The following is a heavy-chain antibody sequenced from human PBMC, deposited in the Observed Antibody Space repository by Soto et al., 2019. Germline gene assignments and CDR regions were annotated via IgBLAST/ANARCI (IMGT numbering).Heavy chain of an antibody. V-gene: IGHV4-59*01. CDR1: GGSISSYY. J-gene: IGHJ3*02. CDR2: IYYGGST. Sequence: QVQLQESGPGLVKPWETLSLTCTVSGGSISSYYWTWIRQPPGKGLEWIGYIYYGGSTNYNPSLKSRVTFSVDTSKSQFSLKVNSVTAADTAVYFCARSDSKVAGAFDSWGQGTMVTVSS. CDR3: ARSDSKVAGAFDS. D-gene: IGHD6-19*01.